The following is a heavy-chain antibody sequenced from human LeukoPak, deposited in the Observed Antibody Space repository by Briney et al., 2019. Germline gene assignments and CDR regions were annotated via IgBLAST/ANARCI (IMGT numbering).Heavy chain of an antibody. CDR1: GYTFTGYD. J-gene: IGHJ6*03. Sequence: GASVKVSCKASGYTFTGYDINWVRQATGQGLEWMGWMNPNSGNTGYAQKFQGRVTMTRNTSISTAYMELSSLRFEDTAVYYCARGAYYYYYMDVWGKGTTVTVSS. CDR3: ARGAYYYYYMDV. CDR2: MNPNSGNT. V-gene: IGHV1-8*01.